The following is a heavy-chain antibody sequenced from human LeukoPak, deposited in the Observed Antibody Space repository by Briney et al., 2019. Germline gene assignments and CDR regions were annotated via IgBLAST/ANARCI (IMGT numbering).Heavy chain of an antibody. D-gene: IGHD6-19*01. CDR2: ISAYNGNT. CDR3: ARVGAVAGISNYYYGMDV. V-gene: IGHV1-18*01. CDR1: GYTFTSYG. J-gene: IGHJ6*02. Sequence: ASVKVSCKASGYTFTSYGISWVRQAPGQGLEWMGWISAYNGNTNYAQKLQGRVTMTTDTSTSTAYMELRSLRSDDTAAYYCARVGAVAGISNYYYGMDVWGQGTTVTVSS.